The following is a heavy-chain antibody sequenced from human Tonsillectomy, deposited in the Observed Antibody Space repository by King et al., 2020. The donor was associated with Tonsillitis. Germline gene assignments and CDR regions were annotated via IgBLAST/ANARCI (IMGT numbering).Heavy chain of an antibody. Sequence: VQLVESGGGLVQPGGSLRLSCAASGFTFSTYAFTWVRQAPGKGLEWVSVLSGAGARTYHADSVKGRFPISRDNSKTPRYLQMKRLRAGDTAVYYCAKCPYDFWSGGLYYAMDVWGQGTTVTVSS. J-gene: IGHJ6*02. CDR3: AKCPYDFWSGGLYYAMDV. CDR1: GFTFSTYA. V-gene: IGHV3-23*04. CDR2: LSGAGART. D-gene: IGHD3-3*01.